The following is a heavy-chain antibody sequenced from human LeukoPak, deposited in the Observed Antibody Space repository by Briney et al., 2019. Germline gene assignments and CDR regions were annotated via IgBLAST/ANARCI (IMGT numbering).Heavy chain of an antibody. D-gene: IGHD5-12*01. CDR1: XXXISXSSXX. Sequence: LTCXXSXXXISXSSXXWGWIRQPPGKGLEWIGSNYYSGSTYYNPSLKSRVTISVDTSKNQFSLKLSSVTAADTAVYYCARARGDIVATIRPYYYGMDVWGQGTTVTVSS. CDR2: NYYSGST. V-gene: IGHV4-39*01. CDR3: ARARGDIVATIRPYYYGMDV. J-gene: IGHJ6*02.